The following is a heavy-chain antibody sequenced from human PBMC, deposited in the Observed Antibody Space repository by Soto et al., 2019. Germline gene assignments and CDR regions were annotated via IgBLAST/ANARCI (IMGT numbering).Heavy chain of an antibody. CDR2: ISSSSSFI. CDR1: GFSLSDYS. J-gene: IGHJ4*02. D-gene: IGHD1-26*01. CDR3: AGSSADGRDN. V-gene: IGHV3-21*01. Sequence: EVQLVESVGGLVKPGGSLRLSCSASGFSLSDYSMNWIRQAPGKVLEWVASISSSSSFIHYAESMKGRFTISRDNAKNSLYLQMNSLSAEDTAVYYCAGSSADGRDNWGQGTLVTVSS.